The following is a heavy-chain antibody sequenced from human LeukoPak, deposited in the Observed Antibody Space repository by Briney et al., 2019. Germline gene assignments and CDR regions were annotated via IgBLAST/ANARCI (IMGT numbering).Heavy chain of an antibody. V-gene: IGHV3-69-1*01. CDR2: ITSRSIT. D-gene: IGHD3-10*01. Sequence: GGSLRLSCATSGFIFSHYGMNWVRQAPGKGLEWVSGITSRSITYYADSVKGRFTISRDNAKNALYLQMNSLRAEDTAVYYCAKDLHYGSADYWGQGTLVTVSS. J-gene: IGHJ4*02. CDR3: AKDLHYGSADY. CDR1: GFIFSHYG.